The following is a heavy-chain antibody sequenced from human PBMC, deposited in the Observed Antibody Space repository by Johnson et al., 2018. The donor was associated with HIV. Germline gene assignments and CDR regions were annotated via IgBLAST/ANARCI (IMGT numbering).Heavy chain of an antibody. D-gene: IGHD3-22*01. V-gene: IGHV3-23*04. CDR1: GFTFRNYA. Sequence: VQLVESGGGVVQPGRSLRLSCVASGFTFRNYAMSWVRQAPKKGLEWVSIARGSGTSIDYADSGKGRFIVSSDSSTNTLFLHMNTLRAEDTALYYCATHFYDDSGIPAAAFHNWGQGTMVTVSS. CDR3: ATHFYDDSGIPAAAFHN. J-gene: IGHJ3*02. CDR2: ARGSGTSI.